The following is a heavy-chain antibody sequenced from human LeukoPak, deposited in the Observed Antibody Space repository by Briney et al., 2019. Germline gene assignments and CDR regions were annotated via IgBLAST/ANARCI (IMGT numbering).Heavy chain of an antibody. CDR3: ARDLSAYSYGFGGDC. CDR2: MYSVGTT. D-gene: IGHD1-26*01. Sequence: GGSLRLSCEASGFIVSANFMNCVRQAPGKGLEWGSVMYSVGTTYYADSVKGRFTVSRDPSKNTLYLQMDSLRVEDTALYYCARDLSAYSYGFGGDCWGQGTRVIVSS. J-gene: IGHJ4*02. V-gene: IGHV3-66*01. CDR1: GFIVSANF.